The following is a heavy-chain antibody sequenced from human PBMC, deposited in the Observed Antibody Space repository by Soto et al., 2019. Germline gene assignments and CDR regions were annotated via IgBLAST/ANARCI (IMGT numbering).Heavy chain of an antibody. CDR3: AKALGELSPDSFDY. CDR2: VSYDGSNK. D-gene: IGHD3-16*02. V-gene: IGHV3-30*18. Sequence: PGGSLRLSCAASGFTFSSFGMHWVRQAPGKGLEWVAIVSYDGSNKYYADSVKGRFTVSRDNSKNTLFLQMNSLKTEDTAVYYCAKALGELSPDSFDYWGQGSLVTVSS. CDR1: GFTFSSFG. J-gene: IGHJ4*02.